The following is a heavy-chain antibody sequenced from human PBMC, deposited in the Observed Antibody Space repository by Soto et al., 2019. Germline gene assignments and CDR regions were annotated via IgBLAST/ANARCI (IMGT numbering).Heavy chain of an antibody. J-gene: IGHJ6*02. CDR1: GDSISNSDYY. Sequence: PSETLSLTCTVSGDSISNSDYYWNWIRQSPGKGLEWIASIDYSGSTYYNPSLKSRVVISADTSKNLFSLKLRSVTAADTALYFCARDGPYYYGLHVWGQGTTVTVYS. CDR3: ARDGPYYYGLHV. V-gene: IGHV4-30-4*01. CDR2: IDYSGST.